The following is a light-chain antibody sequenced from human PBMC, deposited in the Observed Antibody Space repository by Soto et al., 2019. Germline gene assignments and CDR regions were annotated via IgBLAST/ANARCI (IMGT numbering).Light chain of an antibody. Sequence: QSALTQPASVSGSPGQSITISCTGTSSDVGDYKYVSWYQQHPDKAPKLIIFVNSNRPSGISNRFSASKSGNTASLNISGLQAEDEADYYCSSYTSSDTPYVFGTGTKVTVL. V-gene: IGLV2-14*01. CDR3: SSYTSSDTPYV. J-gene: IGLJ1*01. CDR2: VNS. CDR1: SSDVGDYKY.